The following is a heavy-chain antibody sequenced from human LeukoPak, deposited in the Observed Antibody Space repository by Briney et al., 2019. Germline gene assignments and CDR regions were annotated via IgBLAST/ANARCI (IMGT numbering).Heavy chain of an antibody. CDR1: GYSISSGYY. J-gene: IGHJ4*02. D-gene: IGHD6-6*01. CDR3: AAWRGDSSSSFDY. V-gene: IGHV4-38-2*02. Sequence: SETLSLTCTVSGYSISSGYYWGWIRQPPGKGLEWIGSIYYSGTTNYNPSLRSRVTISVDTSKNQFSLKFSSVTAADTAVYYCAAWRGDSSSSFDYWGQGTLVTVSS. CDR2: IYYSGTT.